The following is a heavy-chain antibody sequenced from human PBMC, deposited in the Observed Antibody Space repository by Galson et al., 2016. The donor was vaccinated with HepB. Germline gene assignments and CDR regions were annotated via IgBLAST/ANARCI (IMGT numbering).Heavy chain of an antibody. D-gene: IGHD3-10*01. CDR1: GFTFSSSS. Sequence: SLRLSCAASGFTFSSSSMSWVRQAPGKGLEWVSSISSSSSYIYYTDSVKGRFTISRDNAKNSLYLQMNSLRAEDTAVYYCARMRRFGEFYFDYWGQGTLVTVSS. CDR2: ISSSSSYI. J-gene: IGHJ4*02. CDR3: ARMRRFGEFYFDY. V-gene: IGHV3-21*01.